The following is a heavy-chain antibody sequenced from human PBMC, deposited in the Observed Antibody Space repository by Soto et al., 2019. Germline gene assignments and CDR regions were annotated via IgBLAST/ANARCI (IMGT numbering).Heavy chain of an antibody. CDR2: ISYDGSNK. CDR3: AKVARPYYDVWSGP. CDR1: GFTFSSFG. D-gene: IGHD3-3*01. Sequence: GVSLRLSCTTSGFTFSSFGMHWVRQAPGKGLEWVALISYDGSNKNYADSVKGRFTISRDNSRGTLYLQLNSLRLEDTAVYFCAKVARPYYDVWSGPWGQGTLVTVSS. J-gene: IGHJ5*02. V-gene: IGHV3-30*18.